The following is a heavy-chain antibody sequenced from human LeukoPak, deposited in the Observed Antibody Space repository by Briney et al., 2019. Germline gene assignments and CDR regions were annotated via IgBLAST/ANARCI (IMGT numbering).Heavy chain of an antibody. D-gene: IGHD3-3*01. CDR1: GFTFSDYY. Sequence: GGSLRLSCAASGFTFSDYYMSWIRQAPGKGLEWVSYISSSGSTIYYADSVKGRLTISRDNAKNSLYLQMNSLRAEDTAVYYCARVGYDFWSGYRSFDYWGQGTLVTVSS. CDR2: ISSSGSTI. CDR3: ARVGYDFWSGYRSFDY. J-gene: IGHJ4*02. V-gene: IGHV3-11*01.